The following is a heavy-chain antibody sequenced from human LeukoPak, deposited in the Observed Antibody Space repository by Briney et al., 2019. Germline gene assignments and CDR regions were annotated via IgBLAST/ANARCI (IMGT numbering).Heavy chain of an antibody. V-gene: IGHV4-61*02. J-gene: IGHJ6*03. CDR3: ARELGYCSSTSCYSYYYYYYMDV. CDR1: GGSISSGGYY. CDR2: IYTSGST. D-gene: IGHD2-2*02. Sequence: SETLSLTCTVSGGSISSGGYYWSWIRQPAGKGLEWIGRIYTSGSTNYNPSLKSRVTISVDTSKNQFSLKLSSVTAADTAVYYCARELGYCSSTSCYSYYYYYYMDVWGKGTTVTVSS.